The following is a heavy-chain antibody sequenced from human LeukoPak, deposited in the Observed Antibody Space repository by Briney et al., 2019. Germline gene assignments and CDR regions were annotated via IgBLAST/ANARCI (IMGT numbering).Heavy chain of an antibody. J-gene: IGHJ4*02. CDR2: ISSSSSYI. CDR1: GFTFSTYW. CDR3: AKGGSGTYFLDY. V-gene: IGHV3-21*01. Sequence: GGSLRLSCAASGFTFSTYWMHWVRQAPGKGLEWVSSISSSSSYIDYADSAKGRFTISRDNAKNSLYLQMNSLRVEDTAVYYCAKGGSGTYFLDYWGQGTLVTVSS. D-gene: IGHD1-26*01.